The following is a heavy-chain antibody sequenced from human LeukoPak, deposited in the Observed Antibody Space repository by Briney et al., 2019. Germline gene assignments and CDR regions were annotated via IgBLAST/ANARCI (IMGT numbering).Heavy chain of an antibody. Sequence: ASVKVSCKAPGGTFSSYAISWVRQAPGQGLEWMGGIIPIFGTANYAQKFQGRVTITADESTSTAYMELSSLRSEDTAVYYCARDEKPSSGSPTLPNDAFDIWGQGTMVTVSS. CDR3: ARDEKPSSGSPTLPNDAFDI. CDR2: IIPIFGTA. CDR1: GGTFSSYA. J-gene: IGHJ3*02. D-gene: IGHD6-25*01. V-gene: IGHV1-69*13.